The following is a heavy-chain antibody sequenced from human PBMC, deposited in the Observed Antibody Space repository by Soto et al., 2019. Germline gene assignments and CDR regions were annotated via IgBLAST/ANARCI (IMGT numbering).Heavy chain of an antibody. Sequence: QVPLQESGPGLVKPSETLSLSCTVSGGSISNYYWSWFRQTPGKGLEWIGYVQDSWGSNYNPSLKSRVAISLDTSKSQFSLKLPSVTATDTAVYYCARQGFGALHGLADVWGQGTTVTVSS. J-gene: IGHJ6*02. CDR3: ARQGFGALHGLADV. CDR1: GGSISNYY. V-gene: IGHV4-59*08. CDR2: VQDSWGS. D-gene: IGHD3-10*01.